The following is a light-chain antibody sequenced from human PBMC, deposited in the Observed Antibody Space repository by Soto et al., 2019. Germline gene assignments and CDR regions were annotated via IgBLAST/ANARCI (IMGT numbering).Light chain of an antibody. V-gene: IGKV3-11*01. CDR2: DAL. CDR3: QQRSSWPLT. J-gene: IGKJ4*01. Sequence: EIVLTQSPATLSLSPGERATLSCRASQGINTYLTWYQQKPGQAPRLLIYDALNRATGIPARFSGSGSGTDFTLTISSLEPEDFAVYYCQQRSSWPLTFGGGT. CDR1: QGINTY.